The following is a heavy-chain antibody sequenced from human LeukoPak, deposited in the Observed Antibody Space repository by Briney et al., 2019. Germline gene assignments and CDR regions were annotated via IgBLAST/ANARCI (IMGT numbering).Heavy chain of an antibody. CDR1: GFTFSSYS. V-gene: IGHV3-21*01. CDR3: ARYGGSSSSLDY. CDR2: ISSSSSYI. D-gene: IGHD6-6*01. Sequence: SGGSLRLSCAASGFTFSSYSMNWVRQAPGKGLEWVSSISSSSSYIYYADSVKGRFTISRDNAKNSLYLQMNSLRAEDTAVYYCARYGGSSSSLDYWGQGTLVTVSS. J-gene: IGHJ4*02.